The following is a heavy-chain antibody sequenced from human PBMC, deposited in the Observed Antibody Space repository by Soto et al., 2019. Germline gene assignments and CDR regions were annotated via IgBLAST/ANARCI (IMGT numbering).Heavy chain of an antibody. D-gene: IGHD3-3*01. CDR3: ARVLRFLEWLPRMDV. CDR1: GGSISSGDYY. Sequence: SETLSLTCTVSGGSISSGDYYWSWIRQPPGKGLEWIGYIYYSGSTYYNPSLKSRVTISVDTSKNQFSLKLSSVTAADTAVYYCARVLRFLEWLPRMDVWGQGTTVTVSS. J-gene: IGHJ6*02. CDR2: IYYSGST. V-gene: IGHV4-30-4*01.